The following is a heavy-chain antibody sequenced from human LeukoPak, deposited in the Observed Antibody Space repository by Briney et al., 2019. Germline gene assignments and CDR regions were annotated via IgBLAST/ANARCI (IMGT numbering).Heavy chain of an antibody. CDR3: ASNWGGDEYYFDY. CDR2: IYYSGST. V-gene: IGHV4-39*01. CDR1: GGSISSSSCY. D-gene: IGHD7-27*01. Sequence: SETLSLTCTVSGGSISSSSCYWGWIRQPPGKGLEWIASIYYSGSTYYNPSLKSRVTISVDTSKNQFSLRLSSVTAADTAVYYCASNWGGDEYYFDYWGQGSLVTVSS. J-gene: IGHJ4*02.